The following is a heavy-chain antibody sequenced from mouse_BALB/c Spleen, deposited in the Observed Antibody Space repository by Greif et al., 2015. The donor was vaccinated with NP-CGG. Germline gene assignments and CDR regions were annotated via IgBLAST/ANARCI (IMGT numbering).Heavy chain of an antibody. CDR1: GFTFSDYY. Sequence: EVQVVESGGGLVKPGGSLKLSCAASGFTFSDYYMYWVRQTPEKRLEWVATISDGGSYTYYPDSVKGRFTISRDNAKNNLYLQMSSLKSEDTAMYYCASGSSFDYWGQGTTLTASS. D-gene: IGHD1-1*01. J-gene: IGHJ2*01. CDR2: ISDGGSYT. CDR3: ASGSSFDY. V-gene: IGHV5-4*02.